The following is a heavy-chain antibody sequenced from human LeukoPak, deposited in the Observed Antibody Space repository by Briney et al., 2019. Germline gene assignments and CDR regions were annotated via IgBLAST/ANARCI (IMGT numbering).Heavy chain of an antibody. CDR1: GYSISNGYY. D-gene: IGHD3-22*01. V-gene: IGHV4-38-2*02. CDR2: IYYSGST. Sequence: SETLSLTCTVSGYSISNGYYWGWIRQPPGKGLEWIGSIYYSGSTYYNPSLKSRVTISVDTSKNQFSLKLSSVTAADTAVYYCARVAYDSSGQIDYWGQGTLVTFSS. J-gene: IGHJ4*02. CDR3: ARVAYDSSGQIDY.